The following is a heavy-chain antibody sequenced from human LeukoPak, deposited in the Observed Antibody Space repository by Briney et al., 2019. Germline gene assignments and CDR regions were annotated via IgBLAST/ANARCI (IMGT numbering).Heavy chain of an antibody. D-gene: IGHD3-3*01. CDR1: GFTFSSYW. J-gene: IGHJ5*02. V-gene: IGHV3-7*01. CDR2: IKQDGSEK. CDR3: ARTPVLRFLEWLSKTENWFDP. Sequence: GGSLRLSCAASGFTFSSYWMSWVRQAPGEGLGLVANIKQDGSEKYYADSVKGRFTISRDNAKNSLYLQMNSLRAEDTAVYYCARTPVLRFLEWLSKTENWFDPWGQGTLVTVSS.